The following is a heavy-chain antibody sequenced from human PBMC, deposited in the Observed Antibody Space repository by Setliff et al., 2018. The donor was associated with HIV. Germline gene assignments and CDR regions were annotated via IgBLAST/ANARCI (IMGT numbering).Heavy chain of an antibody. D-gene: IGHD6-13*01. CDR2: IYTSGST. Sequence: SETLSLTCTVSGGSISSGSYYWSWIRQPAGKGLEWIGHIYTSGSTNYNPSLKSRVTISVDTSKNQFSLKLSSVTAADTAVYYCARDPGSSYSSNLDVWGKGTTVTVSS. J-gene: IGHJ6*04. CDR1: GGSISSGSYY. V-gene: IGHV4-61*09. CDR3: ARDPGSSYSSNLDV.